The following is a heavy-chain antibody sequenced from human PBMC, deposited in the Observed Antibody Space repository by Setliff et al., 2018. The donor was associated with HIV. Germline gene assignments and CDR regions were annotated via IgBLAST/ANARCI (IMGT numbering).Heavy chain of an antibody. J-gene: IGHJ4*02. Sequence: SETLSLTCTVSGDSVRSSRYYWSWIRQPAGMGLEWIGRFDSSGGTDYNPSLKSRVTISKDTSKNQLSLKLTSVPAADTAVYFCAGDYAGSGRPFDYWGQGTLVTVSS. CDR3: AGDYAGSGRPFDY. V-gene: IGHV4-61*02. D-gene: IGHD6-19*01. CDR2: FDSSGGT. CDR1: GDSVRSSRYY.